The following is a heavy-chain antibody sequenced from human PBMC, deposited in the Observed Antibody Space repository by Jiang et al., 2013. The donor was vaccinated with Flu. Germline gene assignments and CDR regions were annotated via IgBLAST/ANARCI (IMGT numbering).Heavy chain of an antibody. CDR3: ARDTGYGSSWYLGY. CDR2: ISYDGSNK. CDR1: GFTFSSYA. V-gene: IGHV3-30*04. Sequence: VQLLESGGGVVQPGRSLRLSCAASGFTFSSYAMHWVRQAPGKGLEWVAVISYDGSNKYYADSVKGRFTISRDNSKNTLYLQMNSLRAEDTAVYYCARDTGYGSSWYLGYWGQGTLVTVSS. J-gene: IGHJ4*02. D-gene: IGHD6-13*01.